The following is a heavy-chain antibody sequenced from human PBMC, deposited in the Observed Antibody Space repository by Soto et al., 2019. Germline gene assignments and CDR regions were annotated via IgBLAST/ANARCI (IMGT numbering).Heavy chain of an antibody. CDR3: ARILIVRSLAYCTGDCSYYYGMDV. CDR1: GFSLSTSGMC. Sequence: SGPTLVNPTQTLTLTCTFSGFSLSTSGMCVTWIRQPPGKALEWLALIDWDDDKYYSTSLKNRLTISKETSKNQVVLTMTNMDPVDTATYYCARILIVRSLAYCTGDCSYYYGMDVWGQGTTVTVSS. J-gene: IGHJ6*02. V-gene: IGHV2-70*01. D-gene: IGHD2-21*02. CDR2: IDWDDDK.